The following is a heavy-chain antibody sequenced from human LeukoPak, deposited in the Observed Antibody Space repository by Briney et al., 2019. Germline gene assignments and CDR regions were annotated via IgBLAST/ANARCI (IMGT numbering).Heavy chain of an antibody. J-gene: IGHJ3*02. CDR2: IKQDGSEK. CDR3: ARDLRGLTNPYAFDI. Sequence: SGGSLRLSCAASGFTFSNYAMSWVRQAPGKGLEWVANIKQDGSEKYYVDSVKGRFTISRDNAKNSLYLQMNSLRAEDTAVYYCARDLRGLTNPYAFDIWGQGTMVTVSS. CDR1: GFTFSNYA. V-gene: IGHV3-7*03.